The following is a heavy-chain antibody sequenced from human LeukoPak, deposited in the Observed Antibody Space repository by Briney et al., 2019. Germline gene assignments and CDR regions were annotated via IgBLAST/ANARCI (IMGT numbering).Heavy chain of an antibody. CDR1: GGSFSGYY. D-gene: IGHD3-10*01. Sequence: SETLSLTCAVYGGSFSGYYWSWIRQPPGKGLEWIGSIYHSGSTYYNPSLKSRVTISVDTSKNQFSLKLSSVTAADTAVYYCARSYYGSGTPGFDYWGQGTLVTVSS. V-gene: IGHV4-34*01. J-gene: IGHJ4*02. CDR2: IYHSGST. CDR3: ARSYYGSGTPGFDY.